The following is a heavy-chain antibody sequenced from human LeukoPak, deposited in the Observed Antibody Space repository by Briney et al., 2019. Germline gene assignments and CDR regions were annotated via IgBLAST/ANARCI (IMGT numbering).Heavy chain of an antibody. CDR1: GFTVSRNY. J-gene: IGHJ4*02. CDR3: AREDLRYSSGWPTD. CDR2: IYSGGST. V-gene: IGHV3-66*01. Sequence: PGGSLRLSCAASGFTVSRNYMSWVRQAPGKGLEWVSVIYSGGSTDYADSVKGRFTISRDNSKNMLYLQMNSLRAEDTAVYYCAREDLRYSSGWPTDWGQGTLVTVSS. D-gene: IGHD6-19*01.